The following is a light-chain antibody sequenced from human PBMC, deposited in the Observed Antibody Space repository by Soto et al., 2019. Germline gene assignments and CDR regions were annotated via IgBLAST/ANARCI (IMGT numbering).Light chain of an antibody. J-gene: IGLJ1*01. V-gene: IGLV2-14*03. CDR3: CSYTTTTSRV. CDR1: SSDVGHYNY. CDR2: DVS. Sequence: QSALTQPASVSGSPGQSITISCTGTSSDVGHYNYVSWYQQHPGNAPKLVIYDVSIRASGVSDRFSGSKSGNTASLTISGRQAEDEADYYCCSYTTTTSRVFGTGTKVTVL.